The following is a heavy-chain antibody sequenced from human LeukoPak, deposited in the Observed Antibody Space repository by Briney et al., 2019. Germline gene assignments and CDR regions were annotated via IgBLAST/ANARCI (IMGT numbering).Heavy chain of an antibody. Sequence: PGRSLRLSCAASGFTFSSYAMHWVRQAPGRGLGWVAVISYDGSNKYYADSVKGRFTISRDNSKNTLYLQMNSLRAEDTAVYYCARDGALRYCSGGSCYYYYGMDVWGQGTTVTVSS. CDR1: GFTFSSYA. CDR3: ARDGALRYCSGGSCYYYYGMDV. V-gene: IGHV3-30-3*01. J-gene: IGHJ6*02. CDR2: ISYDGSNK. D-gene: IGHD2-15*01.